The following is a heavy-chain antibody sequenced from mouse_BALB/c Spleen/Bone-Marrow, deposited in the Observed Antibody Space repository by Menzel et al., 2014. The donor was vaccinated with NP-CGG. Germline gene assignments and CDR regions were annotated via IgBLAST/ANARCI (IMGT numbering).Heavy chain of an antibody. Sequence: LQESGSELVRPGASVKLSCKASGYTFTSYWMHWVKQRHGQGLEWIGNIYPGSGSTNYDEKFKSKGTLTVDTSSSTAYMHLGSLTSEDSAVYYCTSWDYWGQGTTLTVSS. V-gene: IGHV1S22*01. J-gene: IGHJ2*01. CDR2: IYPGSGST. CDR3: TSWDY. CDR1: GYTFTSYW.